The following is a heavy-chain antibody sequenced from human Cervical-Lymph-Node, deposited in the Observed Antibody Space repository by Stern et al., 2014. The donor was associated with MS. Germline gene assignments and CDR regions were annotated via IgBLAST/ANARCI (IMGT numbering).Heavy chain of an antibody. CDR3: ARGYRWKSDYYYGMDV. Sequence: QVQLMQSGAEVKKPGASVKVSCKASGYTFNDYYLHWVRQAPGQGLEWLGWSNPNSGGTNYAQKFQGRVTMTRDTSISTAYMELSSLKSDDAAVYFCARGYRWKSDYYYGMDVWGQGTTVTVSS. J-gene: IGHJ6*02. CDR2: SNPNSGGT. D-gene: IGHD1-20*01. CDR1: GYTFNDYY. V-gene: IGHV1-2*02.